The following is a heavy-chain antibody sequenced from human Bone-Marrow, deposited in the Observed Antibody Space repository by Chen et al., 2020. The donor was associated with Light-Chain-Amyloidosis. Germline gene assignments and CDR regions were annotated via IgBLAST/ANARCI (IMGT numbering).Heavy chain of an antibody. V-gene: IGHV3-43*01. Sequence: EVQLVESGGVVVQPGGSLGLPCAASGSTFDDYTMHWVRQAPGKGLEWVSLISWDGGSTYYADSVKGRFTISRDNSKNSLYLQMNSLRTEDTALYYCAKGIRGSYPNWGQGTLVTVSS. D-gene: IGHD1-26*01. CDR3: AKGIRGSYPN. J-gene: IGHJ4*02. CDR1: GSTFDDYT. CDR2: ISWDGGST.